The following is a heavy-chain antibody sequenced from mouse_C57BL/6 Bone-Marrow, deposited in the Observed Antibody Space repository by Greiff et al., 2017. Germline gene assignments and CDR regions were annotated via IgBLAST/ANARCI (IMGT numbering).Heavy chain of an antibody. Sequence: GGGLVQPKGSLKLSCAASGFSFNTYAMNWVRQAPGKGLEWVARIRSKSNNYATYYADSVKDRFTISRDDSESMLYLQMNNLKTEDTAMYYCVSAGSSYWYFDVWGTGTTVTVSS. V-gene: IGHV10-1*01. CDR2: IRSKSNNYAT. D-gene: IGHD1-1*01. CDR3: VSAGSSYWYFDV. J-gene: IGHJ1*03. CDR1: GFSFNTYA.